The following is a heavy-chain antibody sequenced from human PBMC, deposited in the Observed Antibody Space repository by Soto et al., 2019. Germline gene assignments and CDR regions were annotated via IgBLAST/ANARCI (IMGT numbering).Heavy chain of an antibody. D-gene: IGHD2-15*01. V-gene: IGHV3-23*01. CDR2: ISSSGDST. Sequence: EEQLLESGGGLVQPGGSLRLSCAASGFTFSVYAMSWVRRAPGKGLDWVSAISSSGDSTFYADSVKGRFSISRDNSKNTLYLQMSSLRAEDTAVYYCANSFSPSNTTWHSHFDHWGQGTLVTVSS. J-gene: IGHJ4*02. CDR1: GFTFSVYA. CDR3: ANSFSPSNTTWHSHFDH.